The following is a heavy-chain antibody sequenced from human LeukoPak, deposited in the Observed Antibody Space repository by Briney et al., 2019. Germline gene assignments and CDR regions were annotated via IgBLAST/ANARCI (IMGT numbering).Heavy chain of an antibody. Sequence: GASVKVSCTASGYTFTSYDINWVRQATGQGLEWMGWMNPNSGNTGYAQKFQGRVTITRNTSISTAYMELSSLRSEDTAVYYCARWEVRYSGSYFDYWGQGTLVTVSS. CDR2: MNPNSGNT. CDR3: ARWEVRYSGSYFDY. J-gene: IGHJ4*02. D-gene: IGHD1-26*01. V-gene: IGHV1-8*03. CDR1: GYTFTSYD.